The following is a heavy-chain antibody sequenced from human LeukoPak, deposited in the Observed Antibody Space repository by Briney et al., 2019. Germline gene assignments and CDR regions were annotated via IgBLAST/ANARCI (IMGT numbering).Heavy chain of an antibody. D-gene: IGHD5-18*01. Sequence: TGGSLRLSCAASGFTFSNYWMSWVRQAPGKGLEWVANIKQDRSEKYYVDSVKGRFTISRDNAKNSLYLQMDSLRVEDTAMYYCAKDHSPGWFDPWGQGTLVTVSS. CDR1: GFTFSNYW. J-gene: IGHJ5*02. CDR2: IKQDRSEK. CDR3: AKDHSPGWFDP. V-gene: IGHV3-7*01.